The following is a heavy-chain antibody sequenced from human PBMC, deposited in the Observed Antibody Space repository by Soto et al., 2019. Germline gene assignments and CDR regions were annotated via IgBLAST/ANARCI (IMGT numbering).Heavy chain of an antibody. CDR2: ISSSSSTI. CDR3: AREELVSGYSYGLAY. Sequence: GSLRLSCAASGFTFSSYSMNWVRQAPGKGLEWVSYISSSSSTIYYADSVKGRFTISRDNAKNSLYLQMNSLRAEDTAVYYCAREELVSGYSYGLAYWGQGTLVTVSS. D-gene: IGHD5-18*01. J-gene: IGHJ4*02. CDR1: GFTFSSYS. V-gene: IGHV3-48*01.